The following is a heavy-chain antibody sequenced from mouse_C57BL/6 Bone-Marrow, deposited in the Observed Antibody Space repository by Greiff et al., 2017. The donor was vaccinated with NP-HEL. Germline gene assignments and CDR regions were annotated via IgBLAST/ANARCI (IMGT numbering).Heavy chain of an antibody. CDR3: TRSIYYDYALAY. CDR1: GFTFSSYA. D-gene: IGHD2-4*01. Sequence: EVQLVESGEGLVKPGGSLKLSCAASGFTFSSYAMSWVRQTPEKRLEWVAYISSGGDYIYYADTVKGRFTISRDHARNTLYLQMSSLKSEDTAMYYCTRSIYYDYALAYWGQGTLVTVSA. J-gene: IGHJ3*01. CDR2: ISSGGDYI. V-gene: IGHV5-9-1*02.